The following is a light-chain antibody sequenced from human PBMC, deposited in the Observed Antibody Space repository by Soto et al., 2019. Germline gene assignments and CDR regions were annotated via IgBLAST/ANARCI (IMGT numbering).Light chain of an antibody. Sequence: QSVLTQPASVSASPGQSITISCTGTSSDVGGYKFVSWYQHHPGKAPKLMIYEVNNRPSGVSNRFSGSKSGNTASLTISGLQPDDEADYYCLSYTSANTRVFGGGTKLTVL. CDR3: LSYTSANTRV. V-gene: IGLV2-14*01. CDR2: EVN. J-gene: IGLJ3*02. CDR1: SSDVGGYKF.